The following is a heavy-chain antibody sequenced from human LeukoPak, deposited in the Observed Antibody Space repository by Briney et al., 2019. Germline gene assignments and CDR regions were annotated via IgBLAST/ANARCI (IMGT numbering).Heavy chain of an antibody. Sequence: KPSETLSLTCTVSGGSIRSSYFYWGWIRQPPGKGLEWIGSIYGSGSTYYNPSLKSRVIISVATSKNQFCLKLSSVTAADTAAKSCARHYGPWGQGTLVTVSS. D-gene: IGHD3-10*01. CDR2: IYGSGST. CDR1: GGSIRSSYFY. V-gene: IGHV4-39*01. CDR3: ARHYGP. J-gene: IGHJ5*02.